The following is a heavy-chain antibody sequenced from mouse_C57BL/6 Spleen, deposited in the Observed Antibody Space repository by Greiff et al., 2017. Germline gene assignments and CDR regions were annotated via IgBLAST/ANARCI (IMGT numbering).Heavy chain of an antibody. CDR3: TTISYGPAWFAY. D-gene: IGHD1-1*01. V-gene: IGHV14-4*01. J-gene: IGHJ3*01. CDR2: IDPENGDT. CDR1: GFHIKDDY. Sequence: EVQLQESGAELVRPGASVKLSCTASGFHIKDDYMHWVKPRPEPGLEWIGWIDPENGDTEYASKFQGKATITADTASHTAYLQLSSLTSEDTAVYYCTTISYGPAWFAYWGQGTLVTVSA.